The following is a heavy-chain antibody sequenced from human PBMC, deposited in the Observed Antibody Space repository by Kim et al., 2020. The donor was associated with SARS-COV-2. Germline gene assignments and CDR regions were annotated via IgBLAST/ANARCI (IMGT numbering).Heavy chain of an antibody. V-gene: IGHV1-3*01. J-gene: IGHJ4*02. Sequence: ASVKVSCKASAYTFTTYDMHWVRQAPGQRLEWMGWINAGNGNTKYLQNFQGRVTFTRDTSASTAYMELYSLTSEDTAVYYCARGWLGKTHFDYWGQGTLVTVSS. D-gene: IGHD3-22*01. CDR1: AYTFTTYD. CDR2: INAGNGNT. CDR3: ARGWLGKTHFDY.